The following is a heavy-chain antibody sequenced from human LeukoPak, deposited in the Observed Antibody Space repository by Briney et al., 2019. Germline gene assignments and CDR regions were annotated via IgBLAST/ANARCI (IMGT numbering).Heavy chain of an antibody. CDR2: ISAYNGNT. CDR3: ASARAGYFDWLLNY. CDR1: GYTFSNDG. Sequence: ASVKVSCKASGYTFSNDGLSWVRQAPGQGLEWMGWISAYNGNTNYAQKLQGRVTMTTDTSTSTAYMELRSLRSDDTAVHYCASARAGYFDWLLNYWGQGTLVTVSS. V-gene: IGHV1-18*01. D-gene: IGHD3-9*01. J-gene: IGHJ4*02.